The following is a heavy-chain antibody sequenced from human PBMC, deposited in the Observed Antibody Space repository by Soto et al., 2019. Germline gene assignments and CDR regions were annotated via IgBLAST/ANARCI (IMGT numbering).Heavy chain of an antibody. D-gene: IGHD2-8*01. J-gene: IGHJ4*02. CDR1: GGTFSSYA. CDR2: ISPIFGTA. V-gene: IGHV1-69*13. CDR3: AIMGSESRPIDF. Sequence: SVKVSCKASGGTFSSYAISWVRQAPGQGLEWMGGISPIFGTANYAQKFQGRVTITADESTSTAYMELSSLRSEDTAVYYCAIMGSESRPIDFWGQGTLVTVSS.